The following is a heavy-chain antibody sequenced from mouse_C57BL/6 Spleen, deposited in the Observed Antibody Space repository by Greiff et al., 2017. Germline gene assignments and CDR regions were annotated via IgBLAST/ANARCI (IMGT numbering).Heavy chain of an antibody. D-gene: IGHD2-3*01. Sequence: VQLQQSGPELVKPGASVKISCKASGYTLTDYYMNWVKQSHGKSLEWIGDINPNNGGTSYNQKFKGKATLTVDKSSSTAYMELRSLTSEDSAVYYCARGYDGYFAYWGQGTLVTVSA. CDR1: GYTLTDYY. J-gene: IGHJ3*01. CDR3: ARGYDGYFAY. V-gene: IGHV1-26*01. CDR2: INPNNGGT.